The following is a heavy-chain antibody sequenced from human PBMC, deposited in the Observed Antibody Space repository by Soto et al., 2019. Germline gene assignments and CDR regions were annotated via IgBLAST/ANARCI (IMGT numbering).Heavy chain of an antibody. CDR2: IHYNGNT. CDR1: GDAIGAYS. D-gene: IGHD5-12*01. J-gene: IGHJ4*02. V-gene: IGHV4-59*01. Sequence: QVQLQVSAPGLVKPSETLYLTCTVSGDAIGAYSWSGVRQPPGKGLEWIGNIHYNGNTKYIPSLKSRVTMSVATSQNQFSLKLMSVTAADTANSLCAREGNLVRWLQTLEFWGQGTLVTVSS. CDR3: AREGNLVRWLQTLEF.